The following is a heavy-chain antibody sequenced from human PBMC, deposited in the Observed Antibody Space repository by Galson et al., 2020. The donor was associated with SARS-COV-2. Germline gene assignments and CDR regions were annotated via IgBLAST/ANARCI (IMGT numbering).Heavy chain of an antibody. J-gene: IGHJ2*01. CDR2: IYYSGST. CDR1: GGSVSSGSYY. CDR3: ARDRGSGNHWYFDL. D-gene: IGHD6-19*01. V-gene: IGHV4-61*01. Sequence: SETLSLTCTVSGGSVSSGSYYWSWIRQPPGKGLEWIGYIYYSGSTNYNPSLKSRVTISVDTSKNQFSLKLSSVTAADTAVYYCARDRGSGNHWYFDLWGRGTLVTVSS.